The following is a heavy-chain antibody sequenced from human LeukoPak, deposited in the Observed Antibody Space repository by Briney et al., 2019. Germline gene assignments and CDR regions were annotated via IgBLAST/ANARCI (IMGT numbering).Heavy chain of an antibody. Sequence: PSETLSLTCTVSGYSISSGYYWGWIRQPPGKGLEWIGSIYRSGSTYYNPSLKSRVTISVDTSKNQFSLKLSSVTAADTAVYYCARDCGSSWPRAFDYWGQGTLVTVSS. CDR1: GYSISSGYY. CDR2: IYRSGST. V-gene: IGHV4-38-2*02. D-gene: IGHD6-13*01. CDR3: ARDCGSSWPRAFDY. J-gene: IGHJ4*02.